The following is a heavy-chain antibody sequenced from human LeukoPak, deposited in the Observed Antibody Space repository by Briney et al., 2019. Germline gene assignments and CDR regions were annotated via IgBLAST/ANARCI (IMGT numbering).Heavy chain of an antibody. CDR1: GGSISSYH. V-gene: IGHV4-4*07. J-gene: IGHJ4*02. CDR2: IYTSGST. D-gene: IGHD2-21*02. CDR3: AGVVTALVGYFDY. Sequence: PSETLSLTCTVSGGSISSYHWSWIRQPAGKGLEWIGHIYTSGSTNYNPSLKSRVTISVDKSKNQFSLKLSSVTAADTAVYYCAGVVTALVGYFDYRGQGTLVTVSS.